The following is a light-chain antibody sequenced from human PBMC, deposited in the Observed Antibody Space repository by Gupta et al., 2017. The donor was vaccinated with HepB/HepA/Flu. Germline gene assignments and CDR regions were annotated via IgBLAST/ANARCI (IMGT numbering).Light chain of an antibody. Sequence: SVLRRPPSASGPPVPRVTISCSGSSSNIGSNYVSWYQQLPGTAPKLLIYMNDQRPSGVPDRFSGSKSGTSASLAIXGXRSEDEXDDYWAEWDGSMSTVVFGGGTKLTVL. CDR2: MND. J-gene: IGLJ2*01. CDR3: AEWDGSMSTVV. CDR1: SSNIGSNY. V-gene: IGLV1-47*01.